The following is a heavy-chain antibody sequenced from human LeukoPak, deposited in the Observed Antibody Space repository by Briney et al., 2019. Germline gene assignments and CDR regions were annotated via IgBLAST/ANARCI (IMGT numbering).Heavy chain of an antibody. CDR1: GFTFSSYA. CDR3: ARGYSSSWYGHFDY. CDR2: ISYDGSNK. J-gene: IGHJ4*02. V-gene: IGHV3-30-3*01. D-gene: IGHD6-13*01. Sequence: GGSLRLSCAASGFTFSSYAMHWVRQAPGKGLEWVAVISYDGSNKYYADSVKGRFTISRDNSKNTLYLQMNSLRAEDTAVYYCARGYSSSWYGHFDYWGQGTLVTVSS.